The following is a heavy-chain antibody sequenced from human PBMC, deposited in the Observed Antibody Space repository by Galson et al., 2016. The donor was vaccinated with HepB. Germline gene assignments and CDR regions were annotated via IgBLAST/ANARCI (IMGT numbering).Heavy chain of an antibody. Sequence: SLRLSCAASGFTFSSYWMHWVRQAPGKGLVWVSRINSDESNTNYADSVKGRFTISRDNAKNTLFSRMNSVGVEDTAVYFCAKSGFFGELDKWGQGTGVVVSS. V-gene: IGHV3-74*01. CDR1: GFTFSSYW. D-gene: IGHD3-10*01. J-gene: IGHJ4*02. CDR3: AKSGFFGELDK. CDR2: INSDESNT.